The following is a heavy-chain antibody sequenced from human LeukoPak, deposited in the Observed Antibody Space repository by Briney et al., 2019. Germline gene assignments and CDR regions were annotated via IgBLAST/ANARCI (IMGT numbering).Heavy chain of an antibody. CDR3: ARDVSGPVETNFDY. V-gene: IGHV1-18*01. J-gene: IGHJ4*02. CDR2: ISAYNGNT. D-gene: IGHD1-7*01. CDR1: GGTFSSYA. Sequence: ASVKVSCKASGGTFSSYAISWVRQAPGQRLEWMGWISAYNGNTNYAQKLQGRVTMTTDTSTSTAYMELRSLRSDDTAVYYCARDVSGPVETNFDYWGQGTLVTVSS.